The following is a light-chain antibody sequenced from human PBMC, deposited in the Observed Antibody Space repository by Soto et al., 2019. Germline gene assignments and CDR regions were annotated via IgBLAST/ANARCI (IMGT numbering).Light chain of an antibody. CDR1: SSDIGAYDY. CDR3: GSHTSGSTRV. J-gene: IGLJ1*01. V-gene: IGLV2-14*01. CDR2: EVT. Sequence: QSVRTQPASVSGSPGQSIGISCTGTSSDIGAYDYVSWYQQHPDKAPKLIIYEVTKRPSGVSTRFSGSKSGNTASLTISGLQAEDEGDYYCGSHTSGSTRVFGTGTKVTVL.